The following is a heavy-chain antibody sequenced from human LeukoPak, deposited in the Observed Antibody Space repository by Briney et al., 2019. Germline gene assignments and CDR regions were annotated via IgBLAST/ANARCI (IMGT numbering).Heavy chain of an antibody. CDR1: GYTITSYY. J-gene: IGHJ4*02. V-gene: IGHV1-2*02. CDR2: INTNSGGT. D-gene: IGHD6-19*01. CDR3: ARERLASDY. Sequence: ASVNVSCTASGYTITSYYMHWVRQPPGQGLEWMGWINTNSGGTNYAHKFQGRVTMTSDTSISTAYMELRRLRSDDTAVYYRARERLASDYWGQGTLVTVSS.